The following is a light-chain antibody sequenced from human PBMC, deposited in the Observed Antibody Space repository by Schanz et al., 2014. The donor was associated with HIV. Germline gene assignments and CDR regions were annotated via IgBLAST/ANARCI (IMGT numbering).Light chain of an antibody. V-gene: IGLV2-14*01. Sequence: QSVLTQPPSASGSPGQSVTISCTGTSSDVGGYKYVSWYQQQPGKAPKLMIYDVSNRPSGVSNRFSGSKSGNTASLTISGLQAEDEADYYCSSYTSSSTLVVFGGGTKLTVL. CDR3: SSYTSSSTLVV. CDR1: SSDVGGYKY. CDR2: DVS. J-gene: IGLJ2*01.